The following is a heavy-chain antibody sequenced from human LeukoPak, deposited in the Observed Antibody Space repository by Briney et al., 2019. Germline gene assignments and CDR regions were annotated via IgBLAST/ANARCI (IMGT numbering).Heavy chain of an antibody. CDR2: IIPIFGTA. Sequence: SVKVSCKASGGTFSSYAISWVRQAPGQGLEWFGGIIPIFGTANYAKKFQGRVTITTDESTSTAYMELSSLRSEDTAVYYCARNDYGGNSALYYYMDVWGKGTMVTVSS. J-gene: IGHJ6*03. CDR3: ARNDYGGNSALYYYMDV. CDR1: GGTFSSYA. V-gene: IGHV1-69*05. D-gene: IGHD4-23*01.